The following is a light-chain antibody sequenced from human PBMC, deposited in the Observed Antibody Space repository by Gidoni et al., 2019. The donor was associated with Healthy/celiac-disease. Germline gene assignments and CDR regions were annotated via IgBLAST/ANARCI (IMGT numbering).Light chain of an antibody. CDR1: SSDVGGYNY. V-gene: IGLV2-14*01. J-gene: IGLJ1*01. CDR2: DVS. CDR3: SSYTSSSTYV. Sequence: QSALTQPASVSGSPGQSITIPCTGTSSDVGGYNYVSWYQQHPGKAPKLMNYDVSNRPSGVSNRFSGSKSGNTASLTISGLQAEDEADYYCSSYTSSSTYVFGTGTKVTVL.